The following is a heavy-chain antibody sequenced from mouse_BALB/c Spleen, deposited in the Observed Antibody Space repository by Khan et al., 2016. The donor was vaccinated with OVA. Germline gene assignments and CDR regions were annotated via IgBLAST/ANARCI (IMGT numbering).Heavy chain of an antibody. CDR2: IYPSDSYT. D-gene: IGHD1-1*02. CDR3: SREVGTMAY. Sequence: QVQLQQPGAELVRPGTSVKLSCKASGYTFTNYWINWVKQRPGQGIEWIGNIYPSDSYTNYNQNFRDKATLTVDKSSSTAYMQLSSPTSEDSAVYYCSREVGTMAYWGHGTLVTVSA. V-gene: IGHV1-69*02. J-gene: IGHJ3*01. CDR1: GYTFTNYW.